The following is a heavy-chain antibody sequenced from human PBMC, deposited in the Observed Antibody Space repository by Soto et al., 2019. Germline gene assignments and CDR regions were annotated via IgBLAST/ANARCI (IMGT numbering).Heavy chain of an antibody. V-gene: IGHV1-8*01. Sequence: ASVKVSCKAYGYTFTSYDINWVRQATGQGLEWMGWMNPNSGNTGYAQKFQGRVTMTRNTSISTAYMELSSLRSEDTAVYYCARGRCSGGSCYSRFSWLDPWGQGTLVTVSS. CDR2: MNPNSGNT. D-gene: IGHD2-15*01. CDR3: ARGRCSGGSCYSRFSWLDP. J-gene: IGHJ5*02. CDR1: GYTFTSYD.